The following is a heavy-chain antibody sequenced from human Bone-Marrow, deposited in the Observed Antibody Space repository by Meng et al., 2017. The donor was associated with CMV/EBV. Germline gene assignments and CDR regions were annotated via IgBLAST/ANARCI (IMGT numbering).Heavy chain of an antibody. V-gene: IGHV3-30-3*01. CDR1: GFTVSSNY. D-gene: IGHD2-2*01. J-gene: IGHJ5*02. CDR3: AREGGYCSSTSCYGDWFDP. CDR2: ISYDGSNK. Sequence: GESLKISCAASGFTVSSNYMSWVRQAPGKGLEWVAVISYDGSNKYYADSVKGRFTISRDNSKNTLYLQMNSLRAEDTAVYYCAREGGYCSSTSCYGDWFDPWGQGTLVTVSS.